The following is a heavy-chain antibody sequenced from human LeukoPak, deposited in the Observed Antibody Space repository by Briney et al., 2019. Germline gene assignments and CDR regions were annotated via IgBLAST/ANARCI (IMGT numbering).Heavy chain of an antibody. CDR2: INPNTGAT. J-gene: IGHJ2*01. CDR3: AMTMGATIGETFDL. D-gene: IGHD5-24*01. Sequence: ASVKVSCKASGYTFTGFYMHWLRQGPGQGLEWMGWINPNTGATNYAQKFQGRVTMTRDTSITTAYMELSRLTSDDTAVYYCAMTMGATIGETFDLWGRGTLVTVSS. CDR1: GYTFTGFY. V-gene: IGHV1-2*02.